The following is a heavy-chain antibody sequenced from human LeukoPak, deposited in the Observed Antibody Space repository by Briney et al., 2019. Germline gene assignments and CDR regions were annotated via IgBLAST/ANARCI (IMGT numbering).Heavy chain of an antibody. Sequence: GTLRLSCAASGFTFTNYGMSWVRQAPGKGLEWVSSISGLRDSPYYADSVKGRFTISRDNSKNTLYLEMKGLRDEDSAVYYCAKAGYSGYTLTDWGQGTLVAVSS. D-gene: IGHD5-12*01. CDR3: AKAGYSGYTLTD. CDR1: GFTFTNYG. J-gene: IGHJ4*02. CDR2: ISGLRDSP. V-gene: IGHV3-23*01.